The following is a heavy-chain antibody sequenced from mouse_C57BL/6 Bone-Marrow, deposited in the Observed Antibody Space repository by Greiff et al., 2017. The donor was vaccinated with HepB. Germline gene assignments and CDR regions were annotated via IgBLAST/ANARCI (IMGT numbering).Heavy chain of an antibody. J-gene: IGHJ4*01. V-gene: IGHV5-15*01. CDR3: ARLYYYGSSPYAMDY. CDR2: ISNLAYSI. Sequence: EVQVVESGGGLVQPGGSLKLSCAASGFTFSDYGMAWVRQAPRKGPEWVAFISNLAYSIYYADTVTGRFTISRENAKNTLYLEMSSLRSEDTAMYYCARLYYYGSSPYAMDYWGQGTSVTVSS. D-gene: IGHD1-1*01. CDR1: GFTFSDYG.